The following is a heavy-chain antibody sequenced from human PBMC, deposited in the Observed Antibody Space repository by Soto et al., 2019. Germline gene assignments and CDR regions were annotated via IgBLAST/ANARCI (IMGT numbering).Heavy chain of an antibody. CDR3: ARGFDSENFYAFGS. D-gene: IGHD2-2*01. J-gene: IGHJ4*02. Sequence: QVQLQESGPGLVKPSQTLSLTFTVSGDSIRRDSYYWNWSRQQPVKGLEWIGYISYSGTTAYNPSPKTRVTISPQTSKKQFSLNLSSMTAADTAVYDCARGFDSENFYAFGSWGQGNQVAVSS. V-gene: IGHV4-31*03. CDR1: GDSIRRDSYY. CDR2: ISYSGTT.